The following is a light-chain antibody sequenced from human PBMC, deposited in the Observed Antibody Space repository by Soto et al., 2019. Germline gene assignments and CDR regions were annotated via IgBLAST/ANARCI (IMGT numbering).Light chain of an antibody. V-gene: IGKV2-30*01. Sequence: EVVMTQSPLSLPVTLGQPASISCRSSQSLVNSDGNTYLNWFQQRPGQSPRRLIYKVSNQDSGVPDRFSGSGSGTDFTLKISRVEAEDVGVYYCMQGTHWPRTFGQGTKVEI. CDR3: MQGTHWPRT. CDR2: KVS. CDR1: QSLVNSDGNTY. J-gene: IGKJ1*01.